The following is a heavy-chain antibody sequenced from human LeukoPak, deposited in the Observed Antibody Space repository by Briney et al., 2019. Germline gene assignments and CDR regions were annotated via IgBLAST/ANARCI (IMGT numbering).Heavy chain of an antibody. CDR2: ISAYNDDT. Sequence: ASVKVSCKASGYTFSDYDFSWVRQAPGQGLEWMGWISAYNDDTNYVQKFQGRITMTTDTSTSTAYMELRSLRSDDTAVYYCAREGTVSKGRPNDYWGQGTLVTVSS. CDR3: AREGTVSKGRPNDY. CDR1: GYTFSDYD. V-gene: IGHV1-18*01. D-gene: IGHD3-10*01. J-gene: IGHJ4*02.